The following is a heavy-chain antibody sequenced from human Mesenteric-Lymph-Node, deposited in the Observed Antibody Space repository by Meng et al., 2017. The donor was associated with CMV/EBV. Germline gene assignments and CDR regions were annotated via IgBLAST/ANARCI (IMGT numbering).Heavy chain of an antibody. D-gene: IGHD2-2*01. Sequence: GESLKISCADSGSTFSSHEMNWVRQAPGKGLEWVSYISGTGSTIFYADSVKGRFTISRDNAKNSLYLQMNSLRAEDTAVYYCARALLGYCSSASCYVRYGMDVWGQGTTVTVSS. V-gene: IGHV3-48*03. J-gene: IGHJ6*02. CDR3: ARALLGYCSSASCYVRYGMDV. CDR1: GSTFSSHE. CDR2: ISGTGSTI.